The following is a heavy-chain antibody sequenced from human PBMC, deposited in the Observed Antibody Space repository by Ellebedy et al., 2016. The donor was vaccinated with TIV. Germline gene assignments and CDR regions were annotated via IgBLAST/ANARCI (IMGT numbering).Heavy chain of an antibody. J-gene: IGHJ4*02. CDR1: GFTFSDHY. D-gene: IGHD3-10*01. CDR3: AKEPSRRSYAEY. V-gene: IGHV3-23*01. Sequence: GESLKISCAASGFTFSDHYMNWIRQAPGKGLELVSAISGSGSSTYYAYYADSVKGRFTISRDNSKNTLYLHMNSLRAEDTAVYYCAKEPSRRSYAEYWGQGTLVTVSS. CDR2: ISGSGSST.